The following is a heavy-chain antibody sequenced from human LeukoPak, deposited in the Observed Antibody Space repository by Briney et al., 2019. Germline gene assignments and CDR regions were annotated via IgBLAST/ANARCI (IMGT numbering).Heavy chain of an antibody. CDR3: ATDGNYYDSSGYYKR. V-gene: IGHV1-24*01. CDR2: FDAEDGET. CDR1: GYTLTELS. D-gene: IGHD3-22*01. J-gene: IGHJ4*02. Sequence: GASVKVSCKVSGYTLTELSMHWVRQAPGKGLEWMGGFDAEDGETIYAQKFQGRVTMTEDTSTDTAYMELSSLTSEDTAVYYCATDGNYYDSSGYYKRWGQGTLVTVYS.